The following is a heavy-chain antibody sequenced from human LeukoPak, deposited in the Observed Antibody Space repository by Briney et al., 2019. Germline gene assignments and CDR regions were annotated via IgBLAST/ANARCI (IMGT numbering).Heavy chain of an antibody. D-gene: IGHD6-13*01. CDR2: ISAYNGNT. J-gene: IGHJ5*02. CDR1: GYTFTSYG. V-gene: IGHV1-18*01. CDR3: ARDAPGEQQLVRWFDP. Sequence: ASVKVSCKASGYTFTSYGISWVRQAPGQGLEWMGWISAYNGNTNYAQKLQGRVTMTTDTSTSTAYMELRSLRSDDTAVYYCARDAPGEQQLVRWFDPWGQGTLVTVSS.